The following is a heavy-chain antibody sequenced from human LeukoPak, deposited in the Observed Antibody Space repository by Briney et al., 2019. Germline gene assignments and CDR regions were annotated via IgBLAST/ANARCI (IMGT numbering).Heavy chain of an antibody. CDR2: ISGSGGST. V-gene: IGHV3-23*01. D-gene: IGHD6-19*01. CDR1: GFTFSSYA. Sequence: GGSLRLSCAASGFTFSSYAMSWVRQAPGKGLEWVSAISGSGGSTYYADSVKGRFTISRDNAKNSLYLQMNSLRAEDTAVHYCARGIAVTKYYYYMDVWGKGTTVTVSS. CDR3: ARGIAVTKYYYYMDV. J-gene: IGHJ6*03.